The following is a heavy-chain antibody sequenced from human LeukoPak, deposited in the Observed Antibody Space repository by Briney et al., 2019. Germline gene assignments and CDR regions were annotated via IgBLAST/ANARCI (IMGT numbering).Heavy chain of an antibody. V-gene: IGHV3-23*01. CDR3: AKVRYFGPSAFDI. CDR2: ISGSGGNT. Sequence: GGSLSLSCAASGFTFSSYAMTWVRQAPGKGLEWVSAISGSGGNTYYADSVKGRFTISRDNSKNTLYLQMNSLRAEDTAVYYCAKVRYFGPSAFDIWGQGTMVTVSS. J-gene: IGHJ3*02. CDR1: GFTFSSYA. D-gene: IGHD3-9*01.